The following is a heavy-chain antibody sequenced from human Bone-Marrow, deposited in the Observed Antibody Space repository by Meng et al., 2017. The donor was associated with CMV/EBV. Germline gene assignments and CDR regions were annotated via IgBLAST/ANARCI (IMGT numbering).Heavy chain of an antibody. J-gene: IGHJ4*02. D-gene: IGHD5-24*01. CDR1: GGSISSSSYY. V-gene: IGHV4-39*01. CDR3: PRFDSWGYIFAY. Sequence: GSLRLSCTVSGGSISSSSYYWGWIRQPPGKGLEWIGSIYYSGSTYYNPSLKSRVTISVDPSKNQFSLKLSSVTAADTSVYSCPRFDSWGYIFAYCGQGNLVTVSS. CDR2: IYYSGST.